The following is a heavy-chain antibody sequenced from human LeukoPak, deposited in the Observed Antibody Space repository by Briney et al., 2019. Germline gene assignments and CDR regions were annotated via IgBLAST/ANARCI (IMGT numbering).Heavy chain of an antibody. D-gene: IGHD1-26*01. CDR2: IVPIFGTA. V-gene: IGHV1-69*06. Sequence: ASVKVSCKASGGTFSSYAISWVRQAPGQGLEWMGGIVPIFGTANYAQKFQDRVTITADKSTSTAYMELSSLRFEDTAVYYCARDEGAKIAFHIWGQGTVVTVSS. CDR1: GGTFSSYA. J-gene: IGHJ3*02. CDR3: ARDEGAKIAFHI.